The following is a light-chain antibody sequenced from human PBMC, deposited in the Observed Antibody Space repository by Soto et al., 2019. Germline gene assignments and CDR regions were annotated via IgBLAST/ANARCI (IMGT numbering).Light chain of an antibody. CDR3: QQSFNNASIT. CDR1: QSISRN. V-gene: IGKV1-39*01. J-gene: IGKJ5*01. Sequence: DIQMTQSPSSLSASVGDRVTITCRASQSISRNLNWYQHKPGKAPKLLIYAASNFQNGVPSRFRVSGSGTEFTLTINILQPEDFGTYSCQQSFNNASITFGQGTRLEIK. CDR2: AAS.